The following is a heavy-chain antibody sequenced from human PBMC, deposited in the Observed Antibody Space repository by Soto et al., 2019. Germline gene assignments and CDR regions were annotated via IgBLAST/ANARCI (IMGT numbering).Heavy chain of an antibody. Sequence: GGSLRLSCAASGFTFSSYAMHWVRQAPGKGLEYVSAISSNGGSTYYANSVKGRFTISRDNSKNTLYLQMGSLRAEDMAVYYCARDLTAAAGTGYYYRDVWGKGTTVTVSS. V-gene: IGHV3-64*01. D-gene: IGHD6-13*01. CDR1: GFTFSSYA. CDR2: ISSNGGST. CDR3: ARDLTAAAGTGYYYRDV. J-gene: IGHJ6*03.